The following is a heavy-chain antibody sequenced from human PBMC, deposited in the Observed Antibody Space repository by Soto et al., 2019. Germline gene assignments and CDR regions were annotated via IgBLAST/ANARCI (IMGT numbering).Heavy chain of an antibody. J-gene: IGHJ2*01. CDR3: XXXXXXXXXXXSYWYFDL. Sequence: EVQLVESGGGLVQPGGSLRLSCAASGFTFSSYSMNWVRQAPGXGLEWXXXISSSSSTIYYADSVKGRFTISRDNAKXSLYLXXXXXRAEDTAVXXXXXXXXXXXXXXSYWYFDLWGRGTLVTVSS. CDR2: ISSSSSTI. CDR1: GFTFSSYS. V-gene: IGHV3-48*01.